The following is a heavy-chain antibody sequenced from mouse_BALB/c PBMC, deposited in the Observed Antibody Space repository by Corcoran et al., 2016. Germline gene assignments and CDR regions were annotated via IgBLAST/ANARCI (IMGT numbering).Heavy chain of an antibody. J-gene: IGHJ4*01. Sequence: EVQLQQSGPELVKPGASVKMSCKASGYTFTSYVMHWVKQKPGQGLEWIGYINPYNDGTKYNEKFKGKATLTSDKSSSTAYMELSSLTSEDSAVYYCAREGGYDYYAMDYWGQGTSVTVSS. D-gene: IGHD2-2*01. CDR3: AREGGYDYYAMDY. V-gene: IGHV1S136*01. CDR1: GYTFTSYV. CDR2: INPYNDGT.